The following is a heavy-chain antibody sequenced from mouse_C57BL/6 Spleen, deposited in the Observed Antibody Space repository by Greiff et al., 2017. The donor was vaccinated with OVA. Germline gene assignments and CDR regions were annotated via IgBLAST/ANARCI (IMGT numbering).Heavy chain of an antibody. CDR1: GSTFPSYW. V-gene: IGHV1-64*01. Sequence: LQQPGAELVKPGASVKLSCKASGSTFPSYWMHWVKQRPGQGLEWIGMIHPNSGSTNYNEKFKSKATLPVDKSSSTAYMQLIILTSEDSSVYYCARREAFDNGNPYYAMDYWGQGTSVTVSS. D-gene: IGHD2-1*01. J-gene: IGHJ4*01. CDR3: ARREAFDNGNPYYAMDY. CDR2: IHPNSGST.